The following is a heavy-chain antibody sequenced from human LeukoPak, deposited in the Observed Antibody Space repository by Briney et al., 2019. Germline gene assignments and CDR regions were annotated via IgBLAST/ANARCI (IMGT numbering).Heavy chain of an antibody. J-gene: IGHJ4*02. CDR1: GFTVSKYA. D-gene: IGHD3-22*01. CDR2: ISNAGTT. Sequence: PGGSLRLFCAASGFTVSKYAMSWVRQAPGKGLEWVSLISNAGTTDYAESADSVRGRFIISRDDSKNTLYLDMNSLRAEDTAIYYCAKVQNDYDSSTGFYYYFDYWGQGTLVTVSS. CDR3: AKVQNDYDSSTGFYYYFDY. V-gene: IGHV3-23*01.